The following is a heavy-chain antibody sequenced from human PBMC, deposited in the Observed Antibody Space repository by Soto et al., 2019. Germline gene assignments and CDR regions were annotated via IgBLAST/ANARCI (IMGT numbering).Heavy chain of an antibody. J-gene: IGHJ6*02. D-gene: IGHD5-18*01. CDR1: GGTFSSYT. V-gene: IGHV1-46*01. CDR2: INPNGAT. Sequence: ASVKVSCKASGGTFSSYTISWVRQAPGQGLEWMGIINPNGATSYAQKFLDRIDMTSDMFTDTVYMDLSSLGSEDTAVYYCAREEDTAMGSPASEGMDVWGQGTTVTVS. CDR3: AREEDTAMGSPASEGMDV.